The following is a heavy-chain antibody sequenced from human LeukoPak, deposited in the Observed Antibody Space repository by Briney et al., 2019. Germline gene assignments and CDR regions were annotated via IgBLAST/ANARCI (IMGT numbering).Heavy chain of an antibody. D-gene: IGHD5-12*01. CDR1: GFTFSSYA. J-gene: IGHJ4*02. CDR3: AKRYSGYDFVMDY. V-gene: IGHV3-23*01. Sequence: TGGSLRLSCAASGFTFSSYAMSWVRQAPGKGLEWVSAISGSGGSTYYADSVKGRFTISGDNSKNTLYLQMNSLRAEDTAVYYCAKRYSGYDFVMDYWGQGTLVTVSS. CDR2: ISGSGGST.